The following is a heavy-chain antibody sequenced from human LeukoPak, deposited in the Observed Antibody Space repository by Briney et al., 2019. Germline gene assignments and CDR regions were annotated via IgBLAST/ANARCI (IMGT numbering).Heavy chain of an antibody. CDR3: AKERKVLRGSRHFDY. Sequence: GGSLRLSCAASGVTFSSYAMSRVRQAPGKGLEWVSAMSGSGGSTYYADSVKGRFTISRDNSKNTLYLQMNSLRAEDTAVYYCAKERKVLRGSRHFDYWGQGTLVTVSS. J-gene: IGHJ4*02. CDR2: MSGSGGST. CDR1: GVTFSSYA. D-gene: IGHD3-10*01. V-gene: IGHV3-23*01.